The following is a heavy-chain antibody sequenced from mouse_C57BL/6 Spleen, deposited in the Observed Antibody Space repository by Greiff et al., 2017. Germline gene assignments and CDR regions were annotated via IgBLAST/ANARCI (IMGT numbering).Heavy chain of an antibody. D-gene: IGHD2-1*01. Sequence: EVKLEESGGGLVKPGGSLKLSCAASGFTFSDYGMHWVRQAPEKGLEWVAYISSGSSTIYYADTVKGRFTISRDNAKNTLFLQMTSLRSEDTAMYYCARVYYGNYPFAYWGQGTLVTVSA. CDR3: ARVYYGNYPFAY. CDR2: ISSGSSTI. V-gene: IGHV5-17*01. J-gene: IGHJ3*01. CDR1: GFTFSDYG.